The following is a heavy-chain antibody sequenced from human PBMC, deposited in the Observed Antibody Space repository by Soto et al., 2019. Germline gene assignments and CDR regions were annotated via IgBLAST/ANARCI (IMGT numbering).Heavy chain of an antibody. CDR3: ASGVATIDGYYYYYGMDV. V-gene: IGHV1-8*01. CDR1: GYTFTSYD. CDR2: MNPNRGNT. J-gene: IGHJ6*02. D-gene: IGHD5-12*01. Sequence: ASVKVSCKASGYTFTSYDINWVRQATGQGREGMGWMNPNRGNTGYAQKFQGRVTMTSNTSISTAYMELSGLRSEDTAVYYCASGVATIDGYYYYYGMDVWGQGTTVTVSS.